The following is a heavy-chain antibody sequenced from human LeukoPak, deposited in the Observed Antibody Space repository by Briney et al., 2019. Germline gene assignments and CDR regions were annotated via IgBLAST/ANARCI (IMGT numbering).Heavy chain of an antibody. J-gene: IGHJ4*02. CDR2: IIPIFGTA. D-gene: IGHD2-2*01. Sequence: SVKVSCKASGGTFSSYAISWVRQAPGRGLEWMGGIIPIFGTANYAQKFQGRVTITADESTGTAYMELSSLRSEDTAVYYCARDYCSSTSCLFDYWGQGTLVTVSS. V-gene: IGHV1-69*13. CDR1: GGTFSSYA. CDR3: ARDYCSSTSCLFDY.